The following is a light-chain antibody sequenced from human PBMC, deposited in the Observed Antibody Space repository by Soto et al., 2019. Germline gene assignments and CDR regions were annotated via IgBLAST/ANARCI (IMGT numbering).Light chain of an antibody. CDR1: SSNIGAGYE. CDR2: GNI. CDR3: QSYDSTLSGVV. J-gene: IGLJ3*02. Sequence: QSVLPQPPSLSGAPGRRVTISCTGGSSNIGAGYEVHWYQQLPGTAPRLLIYGNIYRPSGVPDRFSGSKSGTSVSLAITGLQAEDEADYHCQSYDSTLSGVVFGGGTKVTVL. V-gene: IGLV1-40*01.